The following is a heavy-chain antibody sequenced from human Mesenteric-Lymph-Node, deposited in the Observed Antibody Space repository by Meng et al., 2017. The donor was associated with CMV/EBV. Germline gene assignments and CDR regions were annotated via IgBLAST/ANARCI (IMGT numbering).Heavy chain of an antibody. J-gene: IGHJ6*02. V-gene: IGHV3-23*01. CDR1: GFSFSNYA. CDR2: ISGSGATT. D-gene: IGHD2-15*01. CDR3: AKESAVASTPHYYYGMDV. Sequence: GESLKISCAASGFSFSNYAMSWLRQAPGKGLEWVSGISGSGATTYNADSVKGRFTISSDNSKNTLYLQMNSLRAEDTATYYCAKESAVASTPHYYYGMDVWGQGTTVTVSS.